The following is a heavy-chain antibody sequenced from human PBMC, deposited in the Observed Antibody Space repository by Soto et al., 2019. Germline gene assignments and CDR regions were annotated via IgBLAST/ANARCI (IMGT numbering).Heavy chain of an antibody. D-gene: IGHD3-16*01. J-gene: IGHJ4*02. Sequence: QVQLQESGPGLVKPSDTLSITCTVSGGSISSYYWSWIRQPPGKGLEWIGYIYYSGSTNYNPSLKSRVTISVDTSKNQFSLKLSSVTAADTAVYYCARAWGYYFDYWGQGTLVTVSS. V-gene: IGHV4-59*07. CDR3: ARAWGYYFDY. CDR1: GGSISSYY. CDR2: IYYSGST.